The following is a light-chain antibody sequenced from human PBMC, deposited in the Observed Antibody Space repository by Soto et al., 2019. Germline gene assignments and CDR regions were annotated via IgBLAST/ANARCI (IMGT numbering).Light chain of an antibody. J-gene: IGLJ2*01. Sequence: QSVLTQPSSASGSPGQSVTISCTGTSSDVGGYDYVSWYQQHPGKAPKLIIYEVNKRPSGVPDRFSGSKSGSTASLTVSGLQADDEADFYCSSYAGYNNFVVFGGGTKLTVL. V-gene: IGLV2-8*01. CDR1: SSDVGGYDY. CDR2: EVN. CDR3: SSYAGYNNFVV.